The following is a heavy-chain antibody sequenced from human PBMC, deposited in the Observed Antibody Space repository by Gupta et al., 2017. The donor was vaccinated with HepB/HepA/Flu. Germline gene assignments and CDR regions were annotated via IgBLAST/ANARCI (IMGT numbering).Heavy chain of an antibody. CDR2: IIPILGIA. J-gene: IGHJ4*02. CDR3: ASSFSPYCGGDCYPPD. CDR1: GGTFSSYA. Sequence: QVQLVQSGAEVKKPGSSVKVSCTASGGTFSSYATSLVRQAPGQGLEWMGRIIPILGIANYAQKFQGRVTITADKSTSTAYMELSSLRSEDTAVYYCASSFSPYCGGDCYPPDWGQGTLVTVSS. D-gene: IGHD2-21*02. V-gene: IGHV1-69*04.